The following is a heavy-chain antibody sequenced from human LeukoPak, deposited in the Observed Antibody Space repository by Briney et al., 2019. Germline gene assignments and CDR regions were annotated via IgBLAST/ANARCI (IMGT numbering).Heavy chain of an antibody. D-gene: IGHD3-22*01. CDR2: IIPIFGTA. Sequence: ASVKVSCKASGGTFSSYAISWVRQAPGQGLEWMGRIIPIFGTANYVQKFQGRVTITTDESTSTAYMELSSLRSEDTAVYYCARDLRNITMIVEDPYYFDYWGQGTLVTVSS. CDR1: GGTFSSYA. J-gene: IGHJ4*02. V-gene: IGHV1-69*05. CDR3: ARDLRNITMIVEDPYYFDY.